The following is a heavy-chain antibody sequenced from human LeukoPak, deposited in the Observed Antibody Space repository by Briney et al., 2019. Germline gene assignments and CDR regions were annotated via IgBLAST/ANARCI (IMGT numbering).Heavy chain of an antibody. Sequence: SQTLSLTCTVSGGSISSDSYYWSWIRQPAGKGLEWIGRIYTSGSTNYNPSLKSRVTISVDTSKNQFSLNLRSVTAADTAVYYCARSSGGDTTFDYWGQGTLVTVSS. V-gene: IGHV4-61*02. CDR3: ARSSGGDTTFDY. J-gene: IGHJ4*02. CDR2: IYTSGST. CDR1: GGSISSDSYY. D-gene: IGHD4-17*01.